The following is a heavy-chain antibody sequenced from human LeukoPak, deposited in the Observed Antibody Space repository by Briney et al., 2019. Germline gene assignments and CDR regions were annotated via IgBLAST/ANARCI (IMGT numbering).Heavy chain of an antibody. CDR3: AKGITFGGVIARDGFDI. J-gene: IGHJ3*02. V-gene: IGHV3-23*01. CDR2: ISGSGSST. CDR1: GFTFSSYA. D-gene: IGHD3-16*02. Sequence: PGGSLRLSCVASGFTFSSYAMSWVRQAPGKGLEWVSGISGSGSSTYYADSVKGRFTISRDNSKNTLYLQMNSLRAEDTAVYYCAKGITFGGVIARDGFDIWGQGTMVTVSS.